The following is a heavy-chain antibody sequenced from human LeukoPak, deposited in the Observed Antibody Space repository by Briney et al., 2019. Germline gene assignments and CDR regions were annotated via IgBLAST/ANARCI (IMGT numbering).Heavy chain of an antibody. CDR2: IYYTGST. CDR3: TREGTLTGYYDDDFYYYGMDV. D-gene: IGHD3-9*01. V-gene: IGHV4-61*01. J-gene: IGHJ6*04. CDR1: GGSVSSGRNY. Sequence: SETLSLTCSVSGGSVSSGRNYWGWIRLPPGKGLEWIGYIYYTGSTNHNPSLKNRATISVDMSKNQFSLKLTSVTAADTAVYYCTREGTLTGYYDDDFYYYGMDVWGKGTTVIVSS.